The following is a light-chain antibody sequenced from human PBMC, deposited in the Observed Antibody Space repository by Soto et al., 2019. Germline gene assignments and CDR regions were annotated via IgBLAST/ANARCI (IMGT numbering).Light chain of an antibody. Sequence: EIVVTQSPATLSGSPGERVTLSCRASQFVSSRLAWYQQRPGQVPRLLIYDTSTSSPGISASFNGSGSGTEFTLSISTLQSEDFAFYYCQEYLQWPPRMFGQGTTVDMK. CDR3: QEYLQWPPRM. V-gene: IGKV3-15*01. CDR2: DTS. CDR1: QFVSSR. J-gene: IGKJ1*01.